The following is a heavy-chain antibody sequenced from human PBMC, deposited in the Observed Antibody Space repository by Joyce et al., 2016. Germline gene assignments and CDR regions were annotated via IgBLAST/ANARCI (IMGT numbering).Heavy chain of an antibody. CDR3: ARRNLDSGRTDYFDQ. V-gene: IGHV3-48*04. Sequence: EVQLVESGGGLVQPGGSLRLSCAASGFTFSTYSMNWVRQAPGKGLEWVSYINPSSSSIYYADSVKGRFTISRDNAKNSLYLQMNSLRAEDTAMYYCARRNLDSGRTDYFDQWGQGTLVTVSS. CDR2: INPSSSSI. J-gene: IGHJ4*02. D-gene: IGHD3/OR15-3a*01. CDR1: GFTFSTYS.